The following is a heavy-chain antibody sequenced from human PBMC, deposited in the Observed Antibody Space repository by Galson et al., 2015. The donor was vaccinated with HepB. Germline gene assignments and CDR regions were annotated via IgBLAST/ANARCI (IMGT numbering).Heavy chain of an antibody. D-gene: IGHD3-10*01. V-gene: IGHV1-8*01. CDR1: GYIFANYD. Sequence: SVKVSCKASGYIFANYDINWVQQAPGQGLEWMGWMNPNNGNTGYSQKFQGRVTMTRSTSINTACMELSSLRSEDTAVYYCVREDMGSGSVTYFDSWGQGTLITVSS. CDR3: VREDMGSGSVTYFDS. CDR2: MNPNNGNT. J-gene: IGHJ4*02.